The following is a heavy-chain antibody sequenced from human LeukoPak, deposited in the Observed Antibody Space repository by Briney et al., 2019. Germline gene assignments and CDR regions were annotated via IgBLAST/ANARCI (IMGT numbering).Heavy chain of an antibody. V-gene: IGHV4-59*12. Sequence: SETLSLTCTVSGGSISSYYWSWIRQPPGKGLEWIGYIYYSGSTNYNPSLKSRVTISVDTSKNQFSLKLSSVTAADTAVYYCARGQENWNWFDPWGQGTLVTVSS. CDR3: ARGQENWNWFDP. J-gene: IGHJ5*02. D-gene: IGHD1-1*01. CDR1: GGSISSYY. CDR2: IYYSGST.